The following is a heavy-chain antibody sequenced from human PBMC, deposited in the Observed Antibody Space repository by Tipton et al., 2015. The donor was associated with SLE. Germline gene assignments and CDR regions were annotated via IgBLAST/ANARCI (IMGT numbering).Heavy chain of an antibody. CDR2: LWSDGKNE. J-gene: IGHJ4*01. Sequence: SLRLSCAASGFTFSLYSLNWVRQAPGKGLEWVAVLWSDGKNEYYVDSVKGRFTVSRDNSRNTLYLQMNSLRAEDTAVYYCARDADVTSHYSLFDYWGHGTLVTVSS. CDR3: ARDADVTSHYSLFDY. CDR1: GFTFSLYS. D-gene: IGHD3-9*01. V-gene: IGHV3-33*08.